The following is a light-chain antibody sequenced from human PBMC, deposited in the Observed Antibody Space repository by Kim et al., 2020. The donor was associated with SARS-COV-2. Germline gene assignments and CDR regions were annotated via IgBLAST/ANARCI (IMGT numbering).Light chain of an antibody. V-gene: IGKV1-39*01. CDR3: QQSYYTPIT. CDR2: RAS. J-gene: IGKJ5*01. CDR1: QNIDDY. Sequence: DIQMTQSPSSLSASVGDRVTIICRASQNIDDYLNWYQQKPGKAPKLLFNRASNLRSGTPSRFSGSGSGTYFTLTISSLQPEDSATYYCQQSYYTPITFGQGTRLGIK.